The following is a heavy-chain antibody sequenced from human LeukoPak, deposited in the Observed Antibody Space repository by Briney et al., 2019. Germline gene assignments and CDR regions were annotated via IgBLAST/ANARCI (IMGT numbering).Heavy chain of an antibody. CDR2: IIPIFGTA. CDR1: GGTFSSYA. CDR3: ARVYGDYDPIYGAFDI. Sequence: EASVKVSCKASGGTFSSYAISWVRQAPGQGLEWMGGIIPIFGTANYAQKFQGRVTITTDESTSTAYMELSSLRSEDTAVYYCARVYGDYDPIYGAFDIWGQGTMVTVSS. J-gene: IGHJ3*02. D-gene: IGHD3-22*01. V-gene: IGHV1-69*05.